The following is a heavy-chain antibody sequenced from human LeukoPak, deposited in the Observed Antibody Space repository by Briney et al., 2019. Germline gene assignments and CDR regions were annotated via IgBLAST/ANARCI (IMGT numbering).Heavy chain of an antibody. D-gene: IGHD1-26*01. CDR3: ARGVGASSR. J-gene: IGHJ4*02. V-gene: IGHV4-30-2*01. CDR2: TYHSGST. CDR1: GGSISSGGYY. Sequence: SETLSLTCTVSGGSISSGGYYWSWIRQPPGKGLEWIGYTYHSGSTYYNPSLKSRVTISVDRSKNQFSLKLSSVTAADTAVYYCARGVGASSRWGQGTLVTVSS.